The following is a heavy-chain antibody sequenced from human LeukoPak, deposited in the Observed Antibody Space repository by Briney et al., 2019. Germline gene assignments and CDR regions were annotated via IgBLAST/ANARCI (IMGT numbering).Heavy chain of an antibody. D-gene: IGHD2-2*01. J-gene: IGHJ4*02. CDR1: GFTLRSYR. Sequence: PGGSLRLSCAPSGFTLRSYRMQWVRQAPGKGLEWLAVISFDESDKYYADSVKGRFTISTEISKNTLHLEMNRLRDDDTAIYYCARSQLQFCSTTSCYVFDSWGQGTLVTVSS. V-gene: IGHV3-30*19. CDR3: ARSQLQFCSTTSCYVFDS. CDR2: ISFDESDK.